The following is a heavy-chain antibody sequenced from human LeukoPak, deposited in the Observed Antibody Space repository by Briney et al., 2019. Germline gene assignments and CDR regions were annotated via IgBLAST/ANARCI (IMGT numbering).Heavy chain of an antibody. CDR1: GYNFFSYW. CDR2: IYPGDSST. Sequence: GESLKISCKGSGYNFFSYWIGWVRQMPGKGLEWMGIIYPGDSSTRYSPSFQGQAIISADKSISTVYLQWTSLKASDTAMYFCARQPGSGTDYFDYWGQGTLVTVSS. D-gene: IGHD3-10*01. V-gene: IGHV5-51*01. J-gene: IGHJ4*02. CDR3: ARQPGSGTDYFDY.